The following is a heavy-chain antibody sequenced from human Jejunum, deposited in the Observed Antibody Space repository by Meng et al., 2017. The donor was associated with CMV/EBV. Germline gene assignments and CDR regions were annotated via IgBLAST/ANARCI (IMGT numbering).Heavy chain of an antibody. CDR2: ISSSGETI. V-gene: IGHV3-48*03. Sequence: FSTYEMNWGRQAPGKGLEWISSISSSGETIYYADSVKGRFTISRDNAKNSLYLQMNTLRAEDTAVYYCARGDYDFWGGYWGQGTLVTVSS. J-gene: IGHJ4*02. D-gene: IGHD3-3*01. CDR1: FSTYE. CDR3: ARGDYDFWGGY.